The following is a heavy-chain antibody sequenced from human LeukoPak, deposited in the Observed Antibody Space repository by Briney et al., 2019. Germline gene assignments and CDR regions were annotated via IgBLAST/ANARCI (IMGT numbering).Heavy chain of an antibody. CDR3: ARHGSREYSSSSWGHRENYAFDI. CDR2: MCYSGNT. J-gene: IGHJ3*02. CDR1: GDSISSSTYY. Sequence: PSETLSLTCTVSGDSISSSTYYWGWIRQPPGKGLEWIGSMCYSGNTYYNPSLKSRVTISVDTSKNHFSLKLTSVTAADTAVYYCARHGSREYSSSSWGHRENYAFDIWGQGTMVTVSS. D-gene: IGHD6-6*01. V-gene: IGHV4-39*07.